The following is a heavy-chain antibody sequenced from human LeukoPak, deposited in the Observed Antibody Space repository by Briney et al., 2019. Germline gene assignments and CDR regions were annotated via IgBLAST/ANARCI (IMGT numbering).Heavy chain of an antibody. V-gene: IGHV4-4*07. Sequence: SETLSLTCTVSGGSIGTYYWSWVRQPAGKGLELIGRIYTTGCANYNPSLKRRGTMSLTTPKNQFSLTLISVTAADTAVYHCARAGPSWGLLWGQGALVTVSS. CDR2: IYTTGCA. D-gene: IGHD7-27*01. CDR1: GGSIGTYY. CDR3: ARAGPSWGLL. J-gene: IGHJ4*02.